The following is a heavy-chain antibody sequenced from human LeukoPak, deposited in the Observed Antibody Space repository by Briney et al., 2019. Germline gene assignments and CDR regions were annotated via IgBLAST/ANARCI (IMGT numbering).Heavy chain of an antibody. CDR3: ARDGLRDSYDSSGYYSD. J-gene: IGHJ4*02. V-gene: IGHV1-46*01. Sequence: GASVTVSCKASGYTFTSYYMHWVRQAPGQGLEWMGIINPSGGSTSYAQKFQGRVTMTRDTSTSTVYMELSSLRSEDTAVYYCARDGLRDSYDSSGYYSDWGQGTLVTVSS. CDR1: GYTFTSYY. CDR2: INPSGGST. D-gene: IGHD3-22*01.